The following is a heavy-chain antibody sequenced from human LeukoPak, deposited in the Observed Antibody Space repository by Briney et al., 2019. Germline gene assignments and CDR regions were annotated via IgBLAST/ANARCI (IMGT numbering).Heavy chain of an antibody. J-gene: IGHJ1*01. V-gene: IGHV4-34*01. D-gene: IGHD6-13*01. CDR3: AGPHYSSSWYSRYFQH. CDR2: INHSGST. Sequence: SETLSLTCAVYGGSFSGYYWSWVRQPPGKGLEWIGEINHSGSTNYNPSLKSRVTISVDTSKNQFSLKLSSVTAADTAVYYCAGPHYSSSWYSRYFQHWGQGTLVTVSS. CDR1: GGSFSGYY.